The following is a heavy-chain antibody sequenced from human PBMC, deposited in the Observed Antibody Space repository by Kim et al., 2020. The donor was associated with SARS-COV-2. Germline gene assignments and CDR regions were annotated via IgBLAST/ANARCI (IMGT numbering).Heavy chain of an antibody. V-gene: IGHV3-9*01. CDR1: GFTFDDYA. CDR3: AKAGYCSGGGCYSFDYYYYYGMDV. CDR2: ISWNSGSI. Sequence: GGSLRLSCAASGFTFDDYAMHWVRQAPGKGLEWVSGISWNSGSIGYADSVKGRFTISRDNAKNSLYLQMNSLRAEDTALYYCAKAGYCSGGGCYSFDYYYYYGMDVWGQGTTVTVSS. J-gene: IGHJ6*02. D-gene: IGHD2-15*01.